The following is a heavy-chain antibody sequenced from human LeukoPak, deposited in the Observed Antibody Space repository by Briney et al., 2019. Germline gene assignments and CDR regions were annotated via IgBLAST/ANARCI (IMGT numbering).Heavy chain of an antibody. CDR2: IYYDGST. CDR1: GGSISSHF. V-gene: IGHV4-59*11. D-gene: IGHD3-22*01. CDR3: ARQMAYYYDTPPTFSLDS. J-gene: IGHJ4*02. Sequence: SETLSLTCTVSGGSISSHFWSWIRQPQGKGLESIGYIYYDGSTNYNPSLKSRVTISVDTSKNQFSLKLTSVTAADTAVYYCARQMAYYYDTPPTFSLDSWGQGTLVTVSS.